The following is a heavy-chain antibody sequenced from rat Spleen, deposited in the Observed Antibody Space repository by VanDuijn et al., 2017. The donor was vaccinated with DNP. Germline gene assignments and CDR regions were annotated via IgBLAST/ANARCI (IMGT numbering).Heavy chain of an antibody. V-gene: IGHV3-1*01. J-gene: IGHJ3*01. D-gene: IGHD1-12*03. CDR3: ARSDFTLMGFIPFAF. CDR1: GYSITSNY. Sequence: EVQLQESGPGLAKPSQSLSLTCSVTGYSITSNYWGWIRKFPGNKMEWMAYISYSGTIGYNPSLRSRISITRDTSKNQFFLQLHSVTTADTATYYCARSDFTLMGFIPFAFWGQGTLVTVSS. CDR2: ISYSGTI.